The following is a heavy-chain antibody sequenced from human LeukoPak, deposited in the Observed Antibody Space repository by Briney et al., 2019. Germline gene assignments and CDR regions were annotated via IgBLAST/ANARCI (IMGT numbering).Heavy chain of an antibody. CDR3: ATGPVAGAFDI. CDR1: GYTFTDYY. D-gene: IGHD2-15*01. CDR2: VDPEDGET. Sequence: ASVKVSCKVSGYTFTDYYMHWVQQAPGKRLEWMGLVDPEDGETIYAEKFQGRVTITADTSTDTAYMELSSLRSEDTAAYYCATGPVAGAFDIWGQGTMVTVSS. V-gene: IGHV1-69-2*01. J-gene: IGHJ3*02.